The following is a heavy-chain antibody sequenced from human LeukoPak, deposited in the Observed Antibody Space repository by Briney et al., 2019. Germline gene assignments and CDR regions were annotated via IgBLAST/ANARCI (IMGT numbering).Heavy chain of an antibody. Sequence: GGSLRLSCAASGFTFSSYWMHWVRQAPGKGLEWVSSISSSSSYIYYADSVKGRFTISRDNAKNSLYLQMNSLRAEDTAVYYCASSTYDSSGYPYFDYWGQGTLVTVSS. V-gene: IGHV3-21*01. D-gene: IGHD3-22*01. CDR2: ISSSSSYI. CDR1: GFTFSSYW. CDR3: ASSTYDSSGYPYFDY. J-gene: IGHJ4*02.